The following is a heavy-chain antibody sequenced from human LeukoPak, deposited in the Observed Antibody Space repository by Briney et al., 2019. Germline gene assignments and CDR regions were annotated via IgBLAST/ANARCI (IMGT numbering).Heavy chain of an antibody. CDR2: IYYSGST. CDR1: GGSISSSSYY. Sequence: PSETLSLTCTVSGGSISSSSYYWGWIRQPPGKGLEWIGSIYYSGSTYYNPSLKSRVTISVDTSKNQFSLKLSSVTAADTAVYYCARVEWELSNWFDPWGQGTLVTVSS. V-gene: IGHV4-39*07. CDR3: ARVEWELSNWFDP. J-gene: IGHJ5*02. D-gene: IGHD1-26*01.